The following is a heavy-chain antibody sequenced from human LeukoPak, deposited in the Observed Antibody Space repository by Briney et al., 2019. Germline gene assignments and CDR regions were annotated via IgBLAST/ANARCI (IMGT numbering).Heavy chain of an antibody. CDR1: GFIFSTYE. V-gene: IGHV3-48*03. J-gene: IGHJ1*01. CDR2: IDVSGTER. CDR3: ARVLRYSKGWFAIAY. D-gene: IGHD6-19*01. Sequence: PGGSPRLSCVASGFIFSTYEMNWVRQAPGKGLEWVSFIDVSGTERNYADSVKGRFTISRDTSKNSLYLQMNSLRAEDTAIYYCARVLRYSKGWFAIAYWGQGTLVTVSS.